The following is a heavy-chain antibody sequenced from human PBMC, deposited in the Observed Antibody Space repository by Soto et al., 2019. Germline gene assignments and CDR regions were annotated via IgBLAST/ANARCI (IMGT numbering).Heavy chain of an antibody. Sequence: QVQLVQSGAEVKKPGPSVKVSCKASGYTFTSYAMHWVRQAPGQRLEWMGWINAGNGNTKYSQKFQGRVTITRDTSASTAYMELSSLRSEDTAVYYCASSYSNYALIDYYYYGMDVWGQGTTVTVSS. CDR2: INAGNGNT. J-gene: IGHJ6*02. CDR1: GYTFTSYA. D-gene: IGHD4-4*01. CDR3: ASSYSNYALIDYYYYGMDV. V-gene: IGHV1-3*01.